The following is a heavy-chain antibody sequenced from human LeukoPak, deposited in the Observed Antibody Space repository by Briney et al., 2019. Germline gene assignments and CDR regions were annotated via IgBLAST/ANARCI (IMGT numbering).Heavy chain of an antibody. Sequence: GGSLRLSCAASGFTFINAWMAWVRQAPGKGLEWVGRIKAKAHGGTIEYAAPVKGRFTISRDDSKNTLYLQMNSLKTEDTAVYYCTGSFGELTFFDYWGLGTLVTVSS. CDR3: TGSFGELTFFDY. J-gene: IGHJ4*02. V-gene: IGHV3-15*01. D-gene: IGHD3-10*01. CDR2: IKAKAHGGTI. CDR1: GFTFINAW.